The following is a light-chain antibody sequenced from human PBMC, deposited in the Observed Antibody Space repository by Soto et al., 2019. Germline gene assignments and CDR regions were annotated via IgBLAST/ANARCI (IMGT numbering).Light chain of an antibody. Sequence: EIVLTQSPATLSLSPGERATLSCRASQSVSSYLAWYQQKPGQAPRLLIYDASNRATGIPARFSGSGSGTDFPLTISSLEPEDFAAYYCQQRSNWLWTFGQGTKVEIK. V-gene: IGKV3-11*01. CDR2: DAS. J-gene: IGKJ1*01. CDR1: QSVSSY. CDR3: QQRSNWLWT.